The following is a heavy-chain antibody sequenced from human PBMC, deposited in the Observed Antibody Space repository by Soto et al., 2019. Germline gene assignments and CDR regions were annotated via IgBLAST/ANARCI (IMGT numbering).Heavy chain of an antibody. V-gene: IGHV3-30*18. J-gene: IGHJ4*02. Sequence: LRLSCAASGFTFRNFGMHWVRQAPGKGLEWVAVISYDGTNKYYADSVKGRFTISRDNSKNTLYLQINSLRAEDTAVYYCAKAVPPFVVVTASDYWGQGTLVTVSS. CDR2: ISYDGTNK. CDR1: GFTFRNFG. CDR3: AKAVPPFVVVTASDY. D-gene: IGHD2-21*02.